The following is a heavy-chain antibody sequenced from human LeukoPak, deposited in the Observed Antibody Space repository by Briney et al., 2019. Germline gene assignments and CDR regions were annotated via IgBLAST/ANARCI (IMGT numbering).Heavy chain of an antibody. CDR2: ISYDGSNK. D-gene: IGHD3-22*01. CDR3: ARASGYYSDYYYYGMDV. CDR1: GFTFSNYA. J-gene: IGHJ6*02. V-gene: IGHV3-30-3*01. Sequence: PGGSLRLSCATSGFTFSNYAMHWVRQAPGKGLEWVAVISYDGSNKYYADSVKGRFTISRDNSKNTLYLQMNSLRAEDTAVYYCARASGYYSDYYYYGMDVWGQGTTVTVSS.